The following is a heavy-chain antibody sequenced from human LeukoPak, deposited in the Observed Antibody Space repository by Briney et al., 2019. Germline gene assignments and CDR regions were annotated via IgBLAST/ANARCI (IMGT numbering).Heavy chain of an antibody. CDR2: IYTSGST. D-gene: IGHD6-19*01. V-gene: IGHV4-4*07. CDR3: ARDYKIYSSGWSEWFDP. Sequence: SETLSLTCTVSGGSISSYYWSWIRQPAGKGLEWIGRIYTSGSTNYNPSLKSRVTMSVDTSKNQFSLKLSSVTAADTAVYYCARDYKIYSSGWSEWFDPWGQGTLVTVSS. J-gene: IGHJ5*02. CDR1: GGSISSYY.